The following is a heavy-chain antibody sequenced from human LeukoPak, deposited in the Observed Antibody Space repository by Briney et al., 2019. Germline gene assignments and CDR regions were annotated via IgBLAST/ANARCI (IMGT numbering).Heavy chain of an antibody. J-gene: IGHJ4*02. V-gene: IGHV4-59*01. CDR2: IYYSGST. CDR3: ARGYYGSGSRYYFDY. Sequence: SETLSLTCTVSGDSISSYYWSWIRQPPGKGLEWIWYIYYSGSTNYNPSLKSRVTISVDTSKNQFSLKLSSVTAADTAVYYCARGYYGSGSRYYFDYWGQGTLVTVSS. D-gene: IGHD3-10*01. CDR1: GDSISSYY.